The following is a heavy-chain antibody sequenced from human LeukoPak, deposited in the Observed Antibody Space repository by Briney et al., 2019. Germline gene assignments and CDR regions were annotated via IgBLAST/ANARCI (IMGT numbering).Heavy chain of an antibody. Sequence: SQTLSHTCTVSGGSISSGGYYWSWSRQHPGKGLEWIGYIYYSGSTYYNPSLKSRVTISVDTSKNQFSLKLSSVTAADTAVYFCARAQERYDHVWDSYSSFFNHWGQGTLVTVSS. CDR1: GGSISSGGYY. D-gene: IGHD3-16*01. V-gene: IGHV4-31*03. CDR2: IYYSGST. CDR3: ARAQERYDHVWDSYSSFFNH. J-gene: IGHJ4*02.